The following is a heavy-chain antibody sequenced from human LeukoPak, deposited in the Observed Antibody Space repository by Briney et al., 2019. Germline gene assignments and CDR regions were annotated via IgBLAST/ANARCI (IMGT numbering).Heavy chain of an antibody. CDR1: GFTFSSYS. CDR3: ARDTALSDFDY. Sequence: GGSLRLSCAASGFTFSSYSMNWVRQAPGKGLQWVSSISSSGHYMYYADSVKGRFTISRDNAKNSLYLHMNSLRAEDTAVYYCARDTALSDFDYWGQGTLVTVSS. D-gene: IGHD4-17*01. J-gene: IGHJ4*02. CDR2: ISSSGHYM. V-gene: IGHV3-21*01.